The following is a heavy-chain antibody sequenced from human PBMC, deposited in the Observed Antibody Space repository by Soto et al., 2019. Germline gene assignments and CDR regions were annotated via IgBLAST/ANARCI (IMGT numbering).Heavy chain of an antibody. J-gene: IGHJ6*02. CDR1: GGSISSGGYY. CDR2: IYYSGST. Sequence: PSETLSLTCTVSGGSISSGGYYWSWIRQHPGKGLEWIGYIYYSGSTYYNPSLKSRVTISVDTSKNQFSLKLSSVTAADTAVYYCAREGYCSGGSCYTNYYYYGMDVWGQGTTVTVS. V-gene: IGHV4-31*03. CDR3: AREGYCSGGSCYTNYYYYGMDV. D-gene: IGHD2-15*01.